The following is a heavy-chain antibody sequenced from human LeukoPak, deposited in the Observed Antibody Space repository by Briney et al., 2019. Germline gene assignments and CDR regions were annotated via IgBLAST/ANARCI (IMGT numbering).Heavy chain of an antibody. CDR2: INPNSGGT. J-gene: IGHJ6*02. CDR3: ARDLGGTNTPYYYYGMDV. D-gene: IGHD2-15*01. CDR1: GYTFTGYY. Sequence: ASVKVSCKASGYTFTGYYMHWVRQAPGQGLEWMGWINPNSGGTNYAQKFQGRVTMTRDTSISTAYMELSRLRSDDTAVYYCARDLGGTNTPYYYYGMDVWGQGTTVTASS. V-gene: IGHV1-2*02.